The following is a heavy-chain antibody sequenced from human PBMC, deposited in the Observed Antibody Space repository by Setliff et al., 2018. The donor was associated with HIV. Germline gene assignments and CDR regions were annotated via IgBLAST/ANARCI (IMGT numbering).Heavy chain of an antibody. D-gene: IGHD3-10*01. CDR1: GHTFTNVD. V-gene: IGHV1-8*01. Sequence: ASVKVSCKASGHTFTNVDIHWLRRATGQGLEWMGWMNPNTGVSGYALKFQGRVTMATDTSTRTAYMELRSLRSDDTAIYYCARGVTMVGGVNAFDPWGQGTLVTVSS. CDR2: MNPNTGVS. J-gene: IGHJ5*02. CDR3: ARGVTMVGGVNAFDP.